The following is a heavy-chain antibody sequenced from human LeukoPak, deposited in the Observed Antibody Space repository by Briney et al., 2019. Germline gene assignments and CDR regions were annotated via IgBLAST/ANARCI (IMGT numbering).Heavy chain of an antibody. D-gene: IGHD6-13*01. CDR3: AKGWSSSWTWEAFDI. J-gene: IGHJ3*02. V-gene: IGHV4-34*01. CDR2: INHSGST. CDR1: GGSFSGYY. Sequence: SETLSLTCAVYGGSFSGYYWSWIRQPPGKGLEWIGEINHSGSTNYNPSLKSRVTISADTSKNQFSLKLSSVTAADTAVYYCAKGWSSSWTWEAFDIWGQGTMVTVSS.